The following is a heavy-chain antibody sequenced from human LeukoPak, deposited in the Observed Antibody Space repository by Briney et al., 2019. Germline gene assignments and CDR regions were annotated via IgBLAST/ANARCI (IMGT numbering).Heavy chain of an antibody. CDR3: AKDSHWILFDD. CDR1: GFTFTTYG. D-gene: IGHD2-2*03. CDR2: IGGSGTRT. Sequence: GGSLRFSCSASGFTFTTYGMTWVRKAPGKGLEWVSGIGGSGTRTYYADSVKGRFTISRDNSKNTLYLQMNSLRDEDTAVYYCAKDSHWILFDDWGQGTLVTVSS. V-gene: IGHV3-23*01. J-gene: IGHJ4*02.